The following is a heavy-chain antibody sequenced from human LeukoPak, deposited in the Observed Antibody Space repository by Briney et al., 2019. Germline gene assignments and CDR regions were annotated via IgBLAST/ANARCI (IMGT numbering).Heavy chain of an antibody. Sequence: GGSLRLSCAASGFTFSSYAMSWVRQAPGKGLEWVSAISASVGTTYYADSVKGRFTISRDNSKNTLYLQMNSLRAEDTAVYYCARGPSGYHNTGGQGTLVTVSS. J-gene: IGHJ4*02. D-gene: IGHD5-12*01. CDR1: GFTFSSYA. V-gene: IGHV3-23*01. CDR3: ARGPSGYHNT. CDR2: ISASVGTT.